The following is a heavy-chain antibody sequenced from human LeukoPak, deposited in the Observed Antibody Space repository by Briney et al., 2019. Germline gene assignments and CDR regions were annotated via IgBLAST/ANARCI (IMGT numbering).Heavy chain of an antibody. D-gene: IGHD5-24*01. CDR3: ARDRDVYRKDIVSFDI. V-gene: IGHV1-69*13. Sequence: ASVKVSCKASGGTGSSYGISWVRQAPGQGLEWMGGSIPIFGTANYAQKFQGRVTIISEESTSTAYVELSSRRSEDTAVYYCARDRDVYRKDIVSFDIWGQETMVTVSS. CDR2: SIPIFGTA. J-gene: IGHJ3*02. CDR1: GGTGSSYG.